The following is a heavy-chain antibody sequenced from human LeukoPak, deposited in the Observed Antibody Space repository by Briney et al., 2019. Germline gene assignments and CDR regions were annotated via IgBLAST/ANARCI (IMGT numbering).Heavy chain of an antibody. CDR1: GFTFSSYS. J-gene: IGHJ6*03. D-gene: IGHD2-15*01. CDR3: ARVGGGGSGSYYMDV. V-gene: IGHV3-21*01. Sequence: PVRSLRLSCAASGFTFSSYSMNWVRQAPGHGLEWVSSISSSSSYIYYADSVKGRFTISRDNAKNSLYLQMNSLRAEDTAVYYCARVGGGGSGSYYMDVWGKGTTVTVSS. CDR2: ISSSSSYI.